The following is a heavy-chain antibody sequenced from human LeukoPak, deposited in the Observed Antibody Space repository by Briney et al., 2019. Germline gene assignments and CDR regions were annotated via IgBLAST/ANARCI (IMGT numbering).Heavy chain of an antibody. CDR3: ARGARLAAAGTTPDYYYYYYMDV. CDR1: GGSISSFY. V-gene: IGHV4-59*08. CDR2: IHYSGST. D-gene: IGHD6-13*01. J-gene: IGHJ6*03. Sequence: SETLSLTCTVSGGSISSFYWTWIRQPPGKGLEWIGYIHYSGSTSYNPSLKSRVTISVDTSKNQFSLKLSSVTAADTAVYYCARGARLAAAGTTPDYYYYYYMDVWGKGTTVTVSS.